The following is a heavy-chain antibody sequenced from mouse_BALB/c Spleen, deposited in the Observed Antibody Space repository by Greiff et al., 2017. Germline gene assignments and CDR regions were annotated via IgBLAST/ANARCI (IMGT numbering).Heavy chain of an antibody. CDR3: AREAMIN. CDR1: GYPFTASY. D-gene: IGHD2-4*01. V-gene: IGHV1-84*02. Sequence: HLQQSDPGRLNPGASGKISCKASGYPFTASYINGVKQKPGQGLEWIGWIYPGSGNTKYNEKFKGKATLTVDTSSSTAYMQLSSLTSEDTAVYFCAREAMINWGQGTTLTVSS. J-gene: IGHJ2*01. CDR2: IYPGSGNT.